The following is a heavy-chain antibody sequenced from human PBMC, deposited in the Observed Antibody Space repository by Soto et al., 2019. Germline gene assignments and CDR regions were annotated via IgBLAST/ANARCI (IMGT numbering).Heavy chain of an antibody. CDR1: GGTFSSYT. Sequence: QVQLVQSGAEVKKPGSSVKVSCKASGGTFSSYTISWVRQAPGQGLEWMGRIIPILGIANYAQKFQGRVTITADKSTSTAYKELSSMRSEDTAVYYCARDNGGIPESWFDPWGQGTLVTVSS. D-gene: IGHD6-13*01. CDR2: IIPILGIA. CDR3: ARDNGGIPESWFDP. J-gene: IGHJ5*02. V-gene: IGHV1-69*08.